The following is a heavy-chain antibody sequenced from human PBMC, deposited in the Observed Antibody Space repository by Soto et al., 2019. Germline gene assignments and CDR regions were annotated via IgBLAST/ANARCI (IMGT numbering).Heavy chain of an antibody. CDR2: IIPIFGTA. CDR3: ARDHIPAGYEKRNKWFGP. CDR1: GGTFSSYA. Sequence: QVQLVQSGAEVKKPGSSVKVSCKASGGTFSSYAISWVRQAPGQGLEWMGGIIPIFGTANYAQKFHGRVTITAGESTSTAYMELSSLGSEYTVVYYCARDHIPAGYEKRNKWFGPWGQGTLVTVSS. D-gene: IGHD3-9*01. J-gene: IGHJ5*02. V-gene: IGHV1-69*01.